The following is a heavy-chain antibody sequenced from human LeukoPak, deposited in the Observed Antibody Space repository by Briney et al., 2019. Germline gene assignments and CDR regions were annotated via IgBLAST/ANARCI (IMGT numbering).Heavy chain of an antibody. CDR2: IYYSGST. CDR3: VRERGAY. Sequence: SETLSLTCTVSGGSISSYYWSWIRQPPGKGLEWIGYIYYSGSTNYNPSLKSRVTISVDTSKNQFSLKLSSVTAADTAVYYCVRERGAYWGQGTLVTVSS. CDR1: GGSISSYY. D-gene: IGHD1-26*01. V-gene: IGHV4-59*01. J-gene: IGHJ4*02.